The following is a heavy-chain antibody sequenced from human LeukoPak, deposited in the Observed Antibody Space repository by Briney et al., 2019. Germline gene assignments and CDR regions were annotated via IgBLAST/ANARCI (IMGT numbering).Heavy chain of an antibody. D-gene: IGHD4-17*01. J-gene: IGHJ4*02. CDR3: ARARTTRGFDY. V-gene: IGHV3-33*01. Sequence: QPGRSLRLSCAASGFTFNSYGIHWVHQAPGKGLEWVAFIWYDGSNKYYADSVKGRFTISRDNSKNTLYLQMNSLRAEDTAVYYCARARTTRGFDYWGQGTLVTVSS. CDR2: IWYDGSNK. CDR1: GFTFNSYG.